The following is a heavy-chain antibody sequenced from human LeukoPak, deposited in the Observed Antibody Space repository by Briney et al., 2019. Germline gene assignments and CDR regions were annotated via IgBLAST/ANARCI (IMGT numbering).Heavy chain of an antibody. CDR1: GYTFTSYY. CDR3: ARPRFPYYRLSGPDYYYMDV. J-gene: IGHJ6*03. Sequence: GASVKVSCKASGYTFTSYYMHWVRQAPGQGLEWMGIINPSGGSTSYAQKFQGRVTITADKSTTTAYMELSSLKSEDTAVYYCARPRFPYYRLSGPDYYYMDVWGEGTTVTVSS. V-gene: IGHV1-46*01. CDR2: INPSGGST. D-gene: IGHD3-10*01.